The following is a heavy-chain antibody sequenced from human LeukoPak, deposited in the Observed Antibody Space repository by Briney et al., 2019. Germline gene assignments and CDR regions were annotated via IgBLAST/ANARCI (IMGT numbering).Heavy chain of an antibody. CDR1: GYTFTSYY. CDR3: ARDHSSGWEQLYGMGV. D-gene: IGHD6-19*01. J-gene: IGHJ6*02. CDR2: INPSGGST. V-gene: IGHV1-46*01. Sequence: ASVKVSCKASGYTFTSYYIHWVRQAPGQGLEWMGIINPSGGSTSYPQNFQGRITMTRDTSTSTVYMELSSLRSEDTAVYYCARDHSSGWEQLYGMGVWGQGTTVTVSS.